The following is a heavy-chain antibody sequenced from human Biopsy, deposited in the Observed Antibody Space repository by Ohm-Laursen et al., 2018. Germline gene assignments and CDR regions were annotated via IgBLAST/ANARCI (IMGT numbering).Heavy chain of an antibody. J-gene: IGHJ4*02. V-gene: IGHV4-59*01. Sequence: PSQTLSLTCTVSGDSISSYYWSWIRQPPGKGLQWIGYVYYTGSTDYNPSLQSRVTISVDTSKNHFSLRLRSVTPADTAIYYCARGMRSSGWPFFDYWGQGILVTVSS. D-gene: IGHD6-19*01. CDR3: ARGMRSSGWPFFDY. CDR2: VYYTGST. CDR1: GDSISSYY.